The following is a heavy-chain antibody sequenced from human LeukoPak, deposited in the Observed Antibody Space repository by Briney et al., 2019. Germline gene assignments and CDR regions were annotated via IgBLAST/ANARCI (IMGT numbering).Heavy chain of an antibody. CDR2: IYYSGST. CDR3: ARRSSSWYSKIDS. V-gene: IGHV4-39*01. CDR1: GGSISSSSYY. J-gene: IGHJ4*02. D-gene: IGHD6-13*01. Sequence: PSETMSLTCTVSGGSISSSSYYWGWIRQPPGKGLDWIGNIYYSGSTYYNPSLKSRVTISEDTSKNQFSLKLSSVTAADTAVYYCARRSSSWYSKIDSWGQGTLVTVSS.